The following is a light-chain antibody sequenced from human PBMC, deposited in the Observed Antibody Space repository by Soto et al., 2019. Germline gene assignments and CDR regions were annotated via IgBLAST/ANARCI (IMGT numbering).Light chain of an antibody. Sequence: DIQMTQSPSTLFVSVGDRVTITCWASQTISSWLDWYQQKPGKAPKLLIYKASTLKSGVPSRLRGSGSGTELTLTISSMQTDDFETYYCQQYNSYPWTFGQGTKVDIK. CDR3: QQYNSYPWT. CDR1: QTISSW. CDR2: KAS. V-gene: IGKV1-5*03. J-gene: IGKJ1*01.